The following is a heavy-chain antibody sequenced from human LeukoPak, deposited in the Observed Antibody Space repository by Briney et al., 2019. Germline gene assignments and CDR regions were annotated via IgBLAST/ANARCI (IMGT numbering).Heavy chain of an antibody. CDR3: ARNIVGSSGYYAIDY. CDR1: GGTFSSYA. D-gene: IGHD3-22*01. V-gene: IGHV1-69*05. CDR2: IIPIFGTA. Sequence: SSVKVSCKASGGTFSSYAISWVRQAPGQGLEWMGGIIPIFGTANYAQKFQGRVTITTDESTSTAYMELSSLRSEDTAVYYCARNIVGSSGYYAIDYWGQGTLVTVSS. J-gene: IGHJ4*02.